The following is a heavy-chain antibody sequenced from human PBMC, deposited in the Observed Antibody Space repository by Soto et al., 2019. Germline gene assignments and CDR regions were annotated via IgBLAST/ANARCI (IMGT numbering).Heavy chain of an antibody. CDR2: INHRGSS. CDR1: GGSLSGYY. D-gene: IGHD1-7*01. CDR3: ARSDNRNSLYGVDV. J-gene: IGHJ6*02. Sequence: QVQLQQWGAGLLKPSETLSLTCAVNGGSLSGYYWSWIRQSPGKGLEWIGEINHRGSSDYNPSLKSRVTISIDASKNHVTLELTSVTAADTAVDYCARSDNRNSLYGVDVWGQGTAVTVSS. V-gene: IGHV4-34*01.